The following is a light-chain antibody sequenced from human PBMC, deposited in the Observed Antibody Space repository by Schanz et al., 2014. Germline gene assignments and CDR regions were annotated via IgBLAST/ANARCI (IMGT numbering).Light chain of an antibody. J-gene: IGKJ5*01. V-gene: IGKV3-20*01. CDR1: QSVSSSH. CDR2: GAS. Sequence: EIVLTQSPGTLSLSPGERATLSCRASQSVSSSHLAWYQQKPGQAPRLLIYGASSRATGIPDRFSGSGSGTDFTLAISRLEPEDFAVYYCQHYGSSPDTFGQGTRLELK. CDR3: QHYGSSPDT.